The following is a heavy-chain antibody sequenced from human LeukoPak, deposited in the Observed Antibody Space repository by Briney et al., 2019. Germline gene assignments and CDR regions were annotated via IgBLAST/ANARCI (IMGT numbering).Heavy chain of an antibody. Sequence: SETLSLTCTVSGGSISSYYWGWIRQPPGKGLEWIGYIYYSGSTNYNPSLKSRVTISVDTSKNQFSLKLSSVTAADTAVYYCARGGYYYDSSGYLSYYFDYWGQGTLVTVSS. CDR2: IYYSGST. CDR3: ARGGYYYDSSGYLSYYFDY. V-gene: IGHV4-59*01. CDR1: GGSISSYY. J-gene: IGHJ4*02. D-gene: IGHD3-22*01.